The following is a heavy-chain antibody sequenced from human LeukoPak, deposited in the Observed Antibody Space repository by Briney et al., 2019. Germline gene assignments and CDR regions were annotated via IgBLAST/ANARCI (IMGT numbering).Heavy chain of an antibody. CDR1: GFNFGNSA. Sequence: GGSLRLSCAASGFNFGNSAMTWVRQAPGKGLEWVSGISGGSTYYPDSVQGRFTISIDSSRDTLFMQMNSLRAEDTAVYYCAKGPQVGSGYHPEYWGQGTLVTVSS. CDR2: ISGGST. CDR3: AKGPQVGSGYHPEY. J-gene: IGHJ4*02. V-gene: IGHV3-23*01. D-gene: IGHD3-22*01.